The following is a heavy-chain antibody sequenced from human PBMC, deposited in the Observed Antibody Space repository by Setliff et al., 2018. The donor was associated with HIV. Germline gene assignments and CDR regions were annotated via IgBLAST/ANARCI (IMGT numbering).Heavy chain of an antibody. J-gene: IGHJ6*03. CDR3: ARNSQNYGRETYYYYYYMDV. Sequence: VKVSCKASRSTFNSHTINWVRQAPGQGLDWMGRIIPILGVANYAQRFQGKVTITADKSTSTAYMELTSLRFDDTAVYYCARNSQNYGRETYYYYYYMDVWGKGTTVTVSS. CDR1: RSTFNSHT. D-gene: IGHD3-10*01. CDR2: IIPILGVA. V-gene: IGHV1-69*02.